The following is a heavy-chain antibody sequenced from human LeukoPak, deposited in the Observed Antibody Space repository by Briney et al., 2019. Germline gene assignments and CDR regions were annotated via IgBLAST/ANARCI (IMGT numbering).Heavy chain of an antibody. Sequence: SETLSLTCTVSGGSISSYYWSWIRQPPGKGLEWIRYMYYSGSTYYNPSLKSRVTISLDTSKNQFSLKLNSVTAADTAVYYCARPYYYDSRIDPWGQGTLVTVSS. J-gene: IGHJ5*02. V-gene: IGHV4-30-4*01. CDR2: MYYSGST. CDR1: GGSISSYY. D-gene: IGHD3-22*01. CDR3: ARPYYYDSRIDP.